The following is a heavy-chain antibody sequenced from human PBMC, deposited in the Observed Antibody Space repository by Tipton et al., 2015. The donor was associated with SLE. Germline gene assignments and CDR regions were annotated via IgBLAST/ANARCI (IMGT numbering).Heavy chain of an antibody. V-gene: IGHV4-61*02. CDR1: GGSINSGSHH. J-gene: IGHJ2*01. CDR2: IYTSGST. Sequence: TLSLTCTVSGGSINSGSHHWNWIRQPAGRGLEWIGRIYTSGSTNYNPSLKSRVTISVDTSKNQFSLKLSSVTAADTAVYYCARDRRGWYFDLWGHGTLVTVSS. CDR3: ARDRRGWYFDL. D-gene: IGHD3-10*01.